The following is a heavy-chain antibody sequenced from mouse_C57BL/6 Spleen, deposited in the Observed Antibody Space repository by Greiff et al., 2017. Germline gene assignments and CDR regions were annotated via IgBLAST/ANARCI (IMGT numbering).Heavy chain of an antibody. CDR1: GFTFSSYG. Sequence: EVHVVESGGDLVKPGGSLKLSCAASGFTFSSYGMSWVRQTPDKRLEWVATISSGGSYTYYPDSVKGRFTLSRDNAKNTLYLQMSSLKSEDTAMYYCARHYDYDGYYAMDYWGQGTSVTVSS. V-gene: IGHV5-6*01. J-gene: IGHJ4*01. CDR2: ISSGGSYT. D-gene: IGHD2-4*01. CDR3: ARHYDYDGYYAMDY.